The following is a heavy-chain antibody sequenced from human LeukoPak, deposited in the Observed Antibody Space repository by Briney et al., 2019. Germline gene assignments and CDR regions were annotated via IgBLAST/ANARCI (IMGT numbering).Heavy chain of an antibody. V-gene: IGHV3-30*18. CDR3: AKDDGSGSYSDN. CDR2: ISYDGSNK. J-gene: IGHJ4*02. Sequence: GGSLRLSCAASGFTFISFGMHWVRQAPGKGLEWVALISYDGSNKYYADSVKGRFTISRDNSKNTLYLQMNSLRAEDAAVYYCAKDDGSGSYSDNWGQGALVTV. CDR1: GFTFISFG. D-gene: IGHD3-10*01.